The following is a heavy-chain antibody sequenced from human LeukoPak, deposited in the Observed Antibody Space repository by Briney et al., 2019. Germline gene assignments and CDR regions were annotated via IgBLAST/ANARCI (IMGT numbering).Heavy chain of an antibody. D-gene: IGHD4-17*01. V-gene: IGHV3-7*01. CDR1: GFTFSSYW. J-gene: IGHJ6*02. CDR2: IKRDGSEK. CDR3: AKSGLRSIYYYYGMDV. Sequence: GGSLRLSCAASGFTFSSYWMSWVRQAPGKGLEWVANIKRDGSEKYYVDSVKGRFTISRDNAKNSLYLQMNSLRAEDTAVYYCAKSGLRSIYYYYGMDVWGQGTTVTVSS.